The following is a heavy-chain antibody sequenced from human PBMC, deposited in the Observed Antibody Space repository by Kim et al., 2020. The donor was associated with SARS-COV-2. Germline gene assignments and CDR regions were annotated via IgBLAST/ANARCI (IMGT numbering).Heavy chain of an antibody. CDR2: ISYDGSNN. D-gene: IGHD3-22*01. J-gene: IGHJ4*02. CDR3: AKDPYYHDNSGYPGYGVYFDY. V-gene: IGHV3-30*18. CDR1: GFNFSSYG. Sequence: GGSLRLSCAASGFNFSSYGMHWVRQAPGKGLEWVAVISYDGSNNYYVDSVKGRFTISRDSSKNTLYLQMNSLRPEDTAVYYCAKDPYYHDNSGYPGYGVYFDYWGQGTLVTVSS.